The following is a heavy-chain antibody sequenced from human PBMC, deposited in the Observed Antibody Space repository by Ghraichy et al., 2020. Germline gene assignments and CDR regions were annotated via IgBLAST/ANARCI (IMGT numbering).Heavy chain of an antibody. D-gene: IGHD6-6*01. Sequence: GGSLRLSCAASGFTFSSYSMHWVRQAPGKGLEWVSYISSSISTIYYADSVKGRFTISRDNAKKSLYLQMNSLRAEDTAVYYCAREGGSSSSGGVYYFDYWGQGTLVTVSS. J-gene: IGHJ4*02. CDR1: GFTFSSYS. CDR3: AREGGSSSSGGVYYFDY. CDR2: ISSSISTI. V-gene: IGHV3-48*01.